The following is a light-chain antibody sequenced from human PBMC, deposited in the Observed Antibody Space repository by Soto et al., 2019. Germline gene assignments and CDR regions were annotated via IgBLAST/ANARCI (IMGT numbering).Light chain of an antibody. CDR1: QNIRSR. J-gene: IGKJ5*01. V-gene: IGKV3-15*01. CDR2: GAS. CDR3: QQYDKWPPIT. Sequence: MTQSPSTLSASVGDRVTITCRASQNIRSRLAWFQQKRGQAPRLLIYGASTRATGIPARFSGSGSGTEFIFTISSLQSEDFALYYCQQYDKWPPITFGQGTRLEI.